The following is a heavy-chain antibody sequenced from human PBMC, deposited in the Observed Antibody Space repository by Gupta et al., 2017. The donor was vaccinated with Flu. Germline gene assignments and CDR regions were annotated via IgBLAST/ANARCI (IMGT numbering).Heavy chain of an antibody. Sequence: EVQLLESGGGLVQPGGSLKLSCAASGFPFSNYALNWVRQAPGKGLEWLSIISGSGGLIYYTDSVRGRFTISRDTSQNTLYLQMDSLRAEDTAVYYCAKSPNDLTLFGVINYSFDYWGQGTLVTVSS. V-gene: IGHV3-23*01. J-gene: IGHJ4*02. CDR2: ISGSGGLI. D-gene: IGHD3-3*01. CDR1: GFPFSNYA. CDR3: AKSPNDLTLFGVINYSFDY.